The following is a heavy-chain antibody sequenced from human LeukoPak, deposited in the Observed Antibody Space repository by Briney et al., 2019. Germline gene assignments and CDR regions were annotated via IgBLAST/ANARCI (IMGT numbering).Heavy chain of an antibody. CDR3: ASRSSIWSGYQDTLYYFDS. J-gene: IGHJ4*02. CDR1: GDSISRYF. Sequence: SDTLSLTCTLSGDSISRYFWSWIRQPPGKRLEWIGQIYYSGSTNYSPSLKSRVTISVDTSKNQFSLKLSSVTAADTAVYYCASRSSIWSGYQDTLYYFDSWGQGTLVTVSS. CDR2: IYYSGST. D-gene: IGHD3-3*01. V-gene: IGHV4-59*07.